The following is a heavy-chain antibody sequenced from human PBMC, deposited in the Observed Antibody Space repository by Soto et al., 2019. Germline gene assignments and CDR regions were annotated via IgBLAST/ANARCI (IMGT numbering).Heavy chain of an antibody. Sequence: SEILSLTCTVSGGSISSYYWSWIRQPPGKGLEWIGYMYNTGSTIYNPSLKSRVTISVDTSKNQFSLKLNSVTAADTAVYYCARDLWGYCGADCYPLDVWGQGTTVTVSS. J-gene: IGHJ6*02. CDR2: MYNTGST. V-gene: IGHV4-59*01. CDR3: ARDLWGYCGADCYPLDV. CDR1: GGSISSYY. D-gene: IGHD2-21*02.